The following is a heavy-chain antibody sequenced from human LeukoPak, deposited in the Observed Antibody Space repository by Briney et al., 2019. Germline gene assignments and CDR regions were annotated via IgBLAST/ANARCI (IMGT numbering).Heavy chain of an antibody. CDR3: AREKEQGLAYDAFDI. Sequence: SQTLSLTCAISGDGVSSNSAAWNWIRQSPSRGLEWLGRTYYRSKWYSDYAVSVKSRITINPDTSKNHFSLQLTSVTHEDTAVYYCAREKEQGLAYDAFDIWGQGTMVTVSS. V-gene: IGHV6-1*01. CDR2: TYYRSKWYS. J-gene: IGHJ3*02. D-gene: IGHD6-19*01. CDR1: GDGVSSNSAA.